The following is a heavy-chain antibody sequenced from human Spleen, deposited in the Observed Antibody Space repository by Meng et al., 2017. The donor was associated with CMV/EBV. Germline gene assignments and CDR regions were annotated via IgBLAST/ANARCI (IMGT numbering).Heavy chain of an antibody. V-gene: IGHV3-7*01. CDR2: IKEDGSEK. CDR1: GFTFSRYW. CDR3: ARNSGWYRLDN. D-gene: IGHD6-19*01. J-gene: IGHJ4*02. Sequence: GGSLRLSCVASGFTFSRYWMNWVRQAPGKGLEWVANIKEDGSEKGYVDSVKGRFTISRDNARNSLSLQMNSLRAEDTAVYYCARNSGWYRLDNWGQGILVTVSS.